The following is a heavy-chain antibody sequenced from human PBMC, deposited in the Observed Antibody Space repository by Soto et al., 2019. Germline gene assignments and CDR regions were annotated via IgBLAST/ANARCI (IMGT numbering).Heavy chain of an antibody. V-gene: IGHV3-21*01. Sequence: GGSLRLSCAASGFTFSSYSMNWVRQAPGKGLEWVSSISSSSYIYYADSVKGRFTISRDNAKNSLYLQMNSLRAEDTAVYYCARDYGDPHVDYWGQGTLVTVSS. CDR3: ARDYGDPHVDY. CDR2: ISSSSYI. D-gene: IGHD4-17*01. CDR1: GFTFSSYS. J-gene: IGHJ4*02.